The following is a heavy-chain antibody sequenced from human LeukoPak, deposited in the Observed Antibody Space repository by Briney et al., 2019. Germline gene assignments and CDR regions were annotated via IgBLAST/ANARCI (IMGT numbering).Heavy chain of an antibody. J-gene: IGHJ4*02. CDR3: APPAGYSSGWYE. CDR1: GFTFSSYA. CDR2: ISGSGGST. Sequence: GGSLRLSCAASGFTFSSYAMSWVRQAPGKGLEWVSAISGSGGSTYYADSVKGRFTISRDNSKNTLYLRMNSLRAEDTAVYYCAPPAGYSSGWYEWGQGTLVTVSS. D-gene: IGHD6-19*01. V-gene: IGHV3-23*01.